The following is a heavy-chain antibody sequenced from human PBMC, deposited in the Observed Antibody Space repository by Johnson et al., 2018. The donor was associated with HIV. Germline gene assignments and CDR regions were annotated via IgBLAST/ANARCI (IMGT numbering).Heavy chain of an antibody. D-gene: IGHD3-22*01. Sequence: VQLVESGGGLVQPGGSLRVSCAASGFTFSSYAMSWVRQAPGKGLEWVSGIHWNGGSTGYADSVKGRFTISRDNAKNSLYLQMNSLRDEDTAVYYCARVIDQYFDSILDDAFDIWGQGTLVTVSS. CDR1: GFTFSSYA. J-gene: IGHJ3*02. V-gene: IGHV3-20*04. CDR2: IHWNGGST. CDR3: ARVIDQYFDSILDDAFDI.